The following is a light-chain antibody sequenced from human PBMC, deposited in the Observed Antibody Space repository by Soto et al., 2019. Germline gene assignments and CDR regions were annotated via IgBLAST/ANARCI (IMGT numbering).Light chain of an antibody. Sequence: QSALTQPASVSGSPGQAITFSCSGTSSDIGAHNFVSWYQQHPGKAPKLIIYEVINRPSGVSDRFPGSKSGNTASLTISGLQSEDEADYYCNSYTTSNTFVFGSGTKVTV. CDR1: SSDIGAHNF. J-gene: IGLJ1*01. V-gene: IGLV2-14*03. CDR3: NSYTTSNTFV. CDR2: EVI.